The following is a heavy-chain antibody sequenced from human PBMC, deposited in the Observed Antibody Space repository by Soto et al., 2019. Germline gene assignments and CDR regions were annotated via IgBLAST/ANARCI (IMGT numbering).Heavy chain of an antibody. CDR2: VLYSGDT. CDR1: GGSISSYY. D-gene: IGHD5-12*01. Sequence: PSETLSLTCTVSGGSISSYYWSWIRQSAGKGLEWIGYVLYSGDTKYNPSLKSRVTISIDKSKNQFSLKLTSVTAADTAVYYCAKANSGYGSFDHWGQGMLVTVSS. V-gene: IGHV4-59*01. J-gene: IGHJ4*02. CDR3: AKANSGYGSFDH.